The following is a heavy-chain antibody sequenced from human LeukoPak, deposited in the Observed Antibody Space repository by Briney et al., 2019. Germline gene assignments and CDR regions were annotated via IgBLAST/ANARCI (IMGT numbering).Heavy chain of an antibody. Sequence: ASVKVSCKASGYTFTGYYMHWVRQAPGQGLEWVGRINPNSGGTNYAQKFQGRVTMTRDTSISTAYMELSRLRSDDTAVYYCAREIKPSGYDYYYYYYMDVWGKGTTVTVSS. V-gene: IGHV1-2*06. CDR1: GYTFTGYY. J-gene: IGHJ6*03. D-gene: IGHD5-12*01. CDR3: AREIKPSGYDYYYYYYMDV. CDR2: INPNSGGT.